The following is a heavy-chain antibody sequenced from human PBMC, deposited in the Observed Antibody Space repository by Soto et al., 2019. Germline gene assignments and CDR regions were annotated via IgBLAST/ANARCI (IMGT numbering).Heavy chain of an antibody. CDR3: ARWGSSCYWFDP. Sequence: SETLSLTCTVSGGSISSYYWSWIRQPPGKGLEWIGYIYYSGSTNYNPSLKSRVTISVDTSKNQVSLKLSSVTAADTAVYYCARWGSSCYWFDPWGQGTLVTVSS. CDR1: GGSISSYY. V-gene: IGHV4-59*01. CDR2: IYYSGST. J-gene: IGHJ5*02. D-gene: IGHD6-13*01.